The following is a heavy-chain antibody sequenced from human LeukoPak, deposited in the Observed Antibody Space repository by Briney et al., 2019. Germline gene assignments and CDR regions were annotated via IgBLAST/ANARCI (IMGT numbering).Heavy chain of an antibody. CDR2: ITGGSDYI. CDR3: ARDSSGPAF. CDR1: GFTFSRYS. Sequence: GGSLRLSCAASGFTFSRYSVNWVRQAPGKGLEWVSCITGGSDYIFYADSVRGRFTISRDNAKNSLYLQMNSLRAEDTAVYYCARDSSGPAFWGQGTLVTVSS. D-gene: IGHD6-19*01. J-gene: IGHJ4*02. V-gene: IGHV3-21*01.